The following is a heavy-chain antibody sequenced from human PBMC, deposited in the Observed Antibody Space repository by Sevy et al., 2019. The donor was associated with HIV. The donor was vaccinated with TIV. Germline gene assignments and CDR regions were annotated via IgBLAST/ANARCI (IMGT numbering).Heavy chain of an antibody. J-gene: IGHJ4*02. CDR1: GFTFSDSA. CDR3: TSTTVTTLVN. D-gene: IGHD4-17*01. V-gene: IGHV3-73*01. CDR2: IRSKPNSYAT. Sequence: GGSLRLSCAASGFTFSDSAMHWVRQASGKGLEWVGHIRSKPNSYATADAASVKGRFTISRDDSKNTAYLQMNSLKTEDTAVYYCTSTTVTTLVNWGQGTLVTVSS.